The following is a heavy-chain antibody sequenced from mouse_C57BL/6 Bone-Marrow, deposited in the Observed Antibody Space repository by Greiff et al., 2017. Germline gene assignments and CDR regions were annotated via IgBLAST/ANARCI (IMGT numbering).Heavy chain of an antibody. Sequence: QVQLQLSGPGLVQPSQSLSITCTVSGFSLTSYGVHWVRQSPGKGLEWLGVIWSGGSTAYNAAFISRLSISKDNSKNHVVFKMNSLQADDTAIYYCASGDITTVVFDYWGQGTTLTVSS. J-gene: IGHJ2*01. V-gene: IGHV2-2*01. CDR1: GFSLTSYG. D-gene: IGHD1-1*01. CDR3: ASGDITTVVFDY. CDR2: IWSGGST.